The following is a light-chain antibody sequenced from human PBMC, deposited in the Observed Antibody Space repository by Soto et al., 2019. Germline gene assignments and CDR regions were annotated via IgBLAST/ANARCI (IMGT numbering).Light chain of an antibody. CDR1: SSDVGGYNY. J-gene: IGLJ1*01. CDR2: DVS. V-gene: IGLV2-14*01. CDR3: SLYTGSTTLHYV. Sequence: QSVLTQPASVSGSPGQSITISCTGTSSDVGGYNYVSWYQQHPGKAPKLLIYDVSNRPSGASNRFSGSKSGNTASLTISGLQAEDEADYYCSLYTGSTTLHYVFGTGTKLTVL.